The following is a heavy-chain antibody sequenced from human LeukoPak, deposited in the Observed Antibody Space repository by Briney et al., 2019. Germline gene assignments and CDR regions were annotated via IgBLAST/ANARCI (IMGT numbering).Heavy chain of an antibody. J-gene: IGHJ4*02. CDR1: GFTFSSYW. CDR2: IKPDGGET. CDR3: ARLSYDSGTHYTCYEY. Sequence: GGSLRLSCAASGFTFSSYWMNWVRQAPGKGLEWVANIKPDGGETYYVDSVKGRFTISRDNAKSSLYLQMNSLRADDTAVYYCARLSYDSGTHYTCYEYWGQGTLVTVSS. V-gene: IGHV3-7*01. D-gene: IGHD3-10*01.